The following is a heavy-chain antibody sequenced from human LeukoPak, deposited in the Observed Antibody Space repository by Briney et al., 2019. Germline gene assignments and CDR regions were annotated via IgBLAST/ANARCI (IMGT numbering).Heavy chain of an antibody. D-gene: IGHD6-13*01. CDR1: GFTFSSYA. Sequence: GGSLRLSCAASGFTFSSYAMHWVRQAPGKGLEWVAVISYDGSNKYYADSVKGRFTISRDNSKNTLYLQMNSLGAEDTAVYYCARDWTGQQLVRAYFDYWGQGTLVTVSS. CDR2: ISYDGSNK. V-gene: IGHV3-30-3*01. CDR3: ARDWTGQQLVRAYFDY. J-gene: IGHJ4*02.